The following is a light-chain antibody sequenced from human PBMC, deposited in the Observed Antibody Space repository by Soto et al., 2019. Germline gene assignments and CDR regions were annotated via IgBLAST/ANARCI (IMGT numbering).Light chain of an antibody. CDR2: AAS. J-gene: IGKJ4*01. CDR1: QDLRND. V-gene: IGKV1-6*01. CDR3: LQDFDYPLA. Sequence: AIQMTQSPSSLSASVGDRVTITCRASQDLRNDLGWYQQKPGRAPKLLIYAASSLQSGVPSRFSGSGSRTDFTLTTSSLQPEDFATYYCLQDFDYPLAFGGGTKVEIK.